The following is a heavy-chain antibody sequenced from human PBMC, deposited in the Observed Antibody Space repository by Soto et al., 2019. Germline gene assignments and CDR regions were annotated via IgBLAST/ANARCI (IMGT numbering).Heavy chain of an antibody. CDR1: GFFPNAYA. V-gene: IGHV3-9*02. J-gene: IGHJ4*02. Sequence: EVQLVESGGGLAQLGTSLRLSCVASGFFPNAYAMHWVRQAPGKGLEWVAGITWTNGEIGYADSVKGRFTLSRDKAKNSLFQQIDSLRTDDTAHYYCARGLPQCAPDSWGQGTLVVVSS. CDR2: ITWTNGEI. CDR3: ARGLPQCAPDS. D-gene: IGHD5-12*01.